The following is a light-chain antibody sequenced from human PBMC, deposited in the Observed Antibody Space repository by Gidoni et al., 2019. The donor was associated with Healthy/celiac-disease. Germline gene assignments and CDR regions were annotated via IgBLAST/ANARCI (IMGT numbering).Light chain of an antibody. CDR2: KSS. J-gene: IGKJ3*01. CDR3: QQYNSYSVT. CDR1: QSSSSW. Sequence: DIQMTQSPSTLSASVGDRVTITCRASQSSSSWLAWYQQKPGKAPTLLFYKSSSLESGVPSRFSGSGSGKEFTLTISSLQPDDFATYYCQQYNSYSVTFGHGTKVDIK. V-gene: IGKV1-5*03.